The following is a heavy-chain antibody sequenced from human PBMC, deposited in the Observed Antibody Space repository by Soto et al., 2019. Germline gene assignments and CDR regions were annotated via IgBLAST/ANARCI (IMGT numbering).Heavy chain of an antibody. D-gene: IGHD3-16*01. CDR3: AECAVLMTTLGGWCNWVEP. J-gene: IGHJ5*02. CDR1: GFSFSSFA. CDR2: IRGTAT. Sequence: EVQLLEAGGTLGQPGESLRLSCEVSGFSFSSFAMNWVRQAPGEGLEWVSSIRGTATSYADSVKGRFTISSDNYKNTVYLQMNPLRGEDTAVYYCAECAVLMTTLGGWCNWVEPWGEGTVVIVSS. V-gene: IGHV3-23*01.